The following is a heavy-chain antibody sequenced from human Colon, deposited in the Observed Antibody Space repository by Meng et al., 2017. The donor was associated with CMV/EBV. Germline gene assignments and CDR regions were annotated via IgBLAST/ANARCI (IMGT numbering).Heavy chain of an antibody. CDR3: ARRNYDFWSGYPNWFDP. J-gene: IGHJ5*02. D-gene: IGHD3-3*01. Sequence: GSLRLSCAVYGGSFSGYYWSWIRQPPGKGLEWIGEINHSGSTNYNPSLKSRVTISVETSKNQFSLKLSSVTAADTAVYYCARRNYDFWSGYPNWFDPWGQGTLVTVSS. V-gene: IGHV4-34*01. CDR2: INHSGST. CDR1: GGSFSGYY.